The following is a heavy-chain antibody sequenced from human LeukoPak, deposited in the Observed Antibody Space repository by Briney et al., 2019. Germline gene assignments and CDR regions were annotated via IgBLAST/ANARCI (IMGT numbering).Heavy chain of an antibody. CDR3: ARVRTGMTSWFDP. CDR1: GFTFSSYW. J-gene: IGHJ5*02. CDR2: INQDGSGK. Sequence: PGGSLRLSCAASGFTFSSYWMSWVRQAPGKGLEWVATINQDGSGKYYVDSVKGRFTIPRDNAKNSLHLQMSSLRAEDTAVYCCARVRTGMTSWFDPWGQGTLVTVSS. D-gene: IGHD1-1*01. V-gene: IGHV3-7*04.